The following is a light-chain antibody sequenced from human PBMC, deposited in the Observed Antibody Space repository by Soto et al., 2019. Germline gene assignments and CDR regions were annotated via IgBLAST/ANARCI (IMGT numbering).Light chain of an antibody. CDR2: GNN. CDR1: SSNLGAGYD. Sequence: QSVLTQPPSVSGASGQRVTISCIGGSSNLGAGYDVCWYQQFPGTDPKLLIYGNNNRPSGVPDRFSGSKSGTSASLAITGLQAEDEADYHCQSYDSGLNTVIFGGGTKLTVL. CDR3: QSYDSGLNTVI. V-gene: IGLV1-40*01. J-gene: IGLJ2*01.